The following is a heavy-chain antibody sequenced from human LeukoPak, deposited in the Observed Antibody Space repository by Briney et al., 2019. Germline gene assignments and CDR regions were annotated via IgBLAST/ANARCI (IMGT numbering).Heavy chain of an antibody. CDR1: GGTFSSYA. CDR3: ASSLGEEPVDGYKGDY. V-gene: IGHV1-69*04. Sequence: GASVKVSCKASGGTFSSYAISWVRQAPGQGLERMGRIIPILGIANYAQKFQGRVTITADKSTSTAYMELSSLRSEDTAVYYCASSLGEEPVDGYKGDYWGQGTLVTVSS. J-gene: IGHJ4*02. D-gene: IGHD5-12*01. CDR2: IIPILGIA.